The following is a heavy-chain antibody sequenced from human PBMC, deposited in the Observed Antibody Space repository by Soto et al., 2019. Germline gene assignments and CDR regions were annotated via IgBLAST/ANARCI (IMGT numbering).Heavy chain of an antibody. CDR3: ARDIPPRGSGWYYYHYGMDV. CDR2: IWYDGSNK. CDR1: GFTFSSYG. Sequence: GGSLKLSCAASGFTFSSYGMHWVRKAPGKGLEWVAVIWYDGSNKYYADSVKGRFTISRDNSKNTLYLQMNSLRAEDTAVYYCARDIPPRGSGWYYYHYGMDVWGQGTTVTVSS. V-gene: IGHV3-33*01. D-gene: IGHD6-19*01. J-gene: IGHJ6*02.